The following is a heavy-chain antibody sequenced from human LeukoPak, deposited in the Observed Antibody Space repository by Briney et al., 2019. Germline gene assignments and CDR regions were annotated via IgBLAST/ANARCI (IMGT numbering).Heavy chain of an antibody. D-gene: IGHD1-26*01. V-gene: IGHV3-30*02. CDR3: AKDLGATAPYYMDA. CDR2: IGHDGSHK. J-gene: IGHJ6*03. Sequence: GGSLRLSCAASGFAFRTYGIHWVRQAPGKGLEWVAFIGHDGSHKFYTASVKGRFTISRDNSKNTLLLQMISLRVEDTALYYCAKDLGATAPYYMDAWGRGTTVTV. CDR1: GFAFRTYG.